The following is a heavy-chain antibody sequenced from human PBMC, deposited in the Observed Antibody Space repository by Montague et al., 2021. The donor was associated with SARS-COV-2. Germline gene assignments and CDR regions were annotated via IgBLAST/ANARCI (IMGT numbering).Heavy chain of an antibody. D-gene: IGHD6-13*01. V-gene: IGHV3-23*01. Sequence: SLRLSCAASGFTFSSYAMSWVRQAPGKGLEWVSTISISDGNTYYADSVKGRFTISRDKSKNTLYLQMNSLRAEDTAVYYCAKDRQLVGDDAFDIWGQGRWSPSLQ. CDR2: ISISDGNT. CDR1: GFTFSSYA. J-gene: IGHJ3*02. CDR3: AKDRQLVGDDAFDI.